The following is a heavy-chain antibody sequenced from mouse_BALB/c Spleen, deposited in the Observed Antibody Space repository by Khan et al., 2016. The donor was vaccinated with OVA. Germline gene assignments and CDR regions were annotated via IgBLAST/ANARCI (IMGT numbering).Heavy chain of an antibody. CDR3: ARTARIKY. Sequence: VQLKESGPGLVKPSQSLSLTCTVTGYSITSGYGWNWIRQFPGNKLGWMGYISYSGSTNYNQTLKSRISITRDTSKNQFFLQLNSENTEDTSTYYCARTARIKYWGQGTTLTVSS. J-gene: IGHJ2*01. V-gene: IGHV3-2*02. CDR1: GYSITSGYG. CDR2: ISYSGST. D-gene: IGHD1-2*01.